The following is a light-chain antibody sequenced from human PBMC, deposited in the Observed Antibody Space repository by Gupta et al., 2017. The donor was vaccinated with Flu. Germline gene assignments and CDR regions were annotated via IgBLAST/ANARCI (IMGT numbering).Light chain of an antibody. CDR2: EVR. V-gene: IGLV2-14*01. J-gene: IGLJ3*02. Sequence: QSALTQPASVSGSPGQSITISCTGTSSDVGGYNYVSWYQQHPGKAPKLMIYEVRNRLSGVSNRFSGSKSGNTASLTISGLQAEDEADYYCSSYTSSSTLRVFGGGTKLTVL. CDR3: SSYTSSSTLRV. CDR1: SSDVGGYNY.